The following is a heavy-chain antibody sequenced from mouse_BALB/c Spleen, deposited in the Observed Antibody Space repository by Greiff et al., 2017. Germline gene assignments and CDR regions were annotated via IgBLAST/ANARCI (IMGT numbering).Heavy chain of an antibody. V-gene: IGHV3-8*02. D-gene: IGHD2-1*01. Sequence: EVKLVESGPSLVKPSQTLSLTCSVTGDSITSGYWNWIRKFPGNKLEYMGYISYSGSTYYNPSLKSRISITRDTSKNQYYLQLNSVTTEDTATYYCARSAHGNYVYFDYWGQGTTLTVSS. CDR3: ARSAHGNYVYFDY. CDR1: GDSITSGY. J-gene: IGHJ2*01. CDR2: ISYSGST.